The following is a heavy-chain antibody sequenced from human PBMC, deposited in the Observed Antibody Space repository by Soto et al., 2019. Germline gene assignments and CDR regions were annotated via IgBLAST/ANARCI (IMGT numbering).Heavy chain of an antibody. CDR2: IGQDGGDI. CDR1: GFTLNSYW. V-gene: IGHV3-7*05. J-gene: IGHJ5*02. CDR3: ARLGPTVTPRAFDP. D-gene: IGHD4-17*01. Sequence: GGSLRLSCAASGFTLNSYWMSWVRQAPGKGLEWVGNIGQDGGDIRYVDSVKGRFTISRDNAKNLLHLQMSSLRVEDTAVYYCARLGPTVTPRAFDPWGHGTPVTVSS.